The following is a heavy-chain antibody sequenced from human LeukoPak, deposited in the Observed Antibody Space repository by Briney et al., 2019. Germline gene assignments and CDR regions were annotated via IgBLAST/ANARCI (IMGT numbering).Heavy chain of an antibody. CDR1: GFTFDDYT. D-gene: IGHD3-22*01. J-gene: IGHJ4*02. CDR3: AKDGDSQYYYDSSGPLGY. CDR2: ISWDGGST. Sequence: PGGSLRLSCAASGFTFDDYTMHWVRQAPGKGLEWVSLISWDGGSTYYADSAKGRFTISRDNSKNSLYLQMNSLRTEDTALYYCAKDGDSQYYYDSSGPLGYWGQGTLVTVSS. V-gene: IGHV3-43*01.